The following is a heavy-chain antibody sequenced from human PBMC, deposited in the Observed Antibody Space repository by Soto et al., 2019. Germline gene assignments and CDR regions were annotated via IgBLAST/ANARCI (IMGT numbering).Heavy chain of an antibody. D-gene: IGHD6-13*01. J-gene: IGHJ4*02. Sequence: VQLVQSGAEVKEPGASVKVSCKASGYTFTSYGISWVRQAPGQGLEWMGWISAFKGNTNYAQKLQGRVTMTTDTSTRTAYMELRRLRSAATAVYYCAIGGSSRYGVDSWGQGTLVTVSS. CDR3: AIGGSSRYGVDS. V-gene: IGHV1-18*01. CDR1: GYTFTSYG. CDR2: ISAFKGNT.